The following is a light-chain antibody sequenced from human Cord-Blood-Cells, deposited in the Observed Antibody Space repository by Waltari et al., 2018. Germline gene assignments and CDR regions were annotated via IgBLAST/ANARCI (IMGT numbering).Light chain of an antibody. CDR1: QGISSY. Sequence: IQLTQSPSSLSASVGDRVTITYRASQGISSYLAWYQQKPGKAPKLLIYAASTLQSGVPSRFSGSGSGTDFTLTISSLQPEDFATYYCQQLNSYPHTFGGGTKVEIK. V-gene: IGKV1-9*01. CDR3: QQLNSYPHT. J-gene: IGKJ4*01. CDR2: AAS.